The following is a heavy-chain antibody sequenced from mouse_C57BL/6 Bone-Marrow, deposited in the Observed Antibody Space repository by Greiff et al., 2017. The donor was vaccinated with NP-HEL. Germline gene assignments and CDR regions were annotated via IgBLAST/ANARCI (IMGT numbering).Heavy chain of an antibody. Sequence: QVQLQQPGAELVRPGTSVKLSCKASGYTFTSYWMHWVKQRPGQGLEWIGVIDPSDSYTNYNQKFKGKATLTVDTSSSTAYMQLSSLTSEDSAVYYCARSYYYGSSPYWYFDVWGTGTTVIVSS. J-gene: IGHJ1*03. V-gene: IGHV1-59*01. CDR3: ARSYYYGSSPYWYFDV. CDR2: IDPSDSYT. CDR1: GYTFTSYW. D-gene: IGHD1-1*01.